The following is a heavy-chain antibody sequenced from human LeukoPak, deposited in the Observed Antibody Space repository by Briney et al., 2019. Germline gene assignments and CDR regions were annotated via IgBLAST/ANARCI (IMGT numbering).Heavy chain of an antibody. Sequence: ASVKVSCKASGYTFTGYYMHWVRQAPGQGLEWMGWINPNSGGTNYAQKFQGRVTMTRDTSISTAYMELSRLRSDDTAVYYCARDLSGAVYCSGGSCYFPDAFDIWGQGTMVTVSS. J-gene: IGHJ3*02. V-gene: IGHV1-2*02. CDR2: INPNSGGT. CDR3: ARDLSGAVYCSGGSCYFPDAFDI. D-gene: IGHD2-15*01. CDR1: GYTFTGYY.